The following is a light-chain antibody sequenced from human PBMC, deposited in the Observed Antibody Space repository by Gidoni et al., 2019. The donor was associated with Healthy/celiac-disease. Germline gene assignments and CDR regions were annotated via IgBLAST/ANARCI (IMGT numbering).Light chain of an antibody. CDR1: QSVSSSY. CDR2: GAS. Sequence: EIVLTKSPGTLSLSPGERATLSCRASQSVSSSYLAWYQQKPGQAPRLLIYGASSRATGIPDRFSGSGSGTDFTLTISRLEPEDFAVYYCQQYGSSPSFGQXTKLEIK. V-gene: IGKV3-20*01. CDR3: QQYGSSPS. J-gene: IGKJ2*03.